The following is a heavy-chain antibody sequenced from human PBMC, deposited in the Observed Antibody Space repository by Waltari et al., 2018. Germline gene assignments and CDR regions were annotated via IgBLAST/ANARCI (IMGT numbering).Heavy chain of an antibody. V-gene: IGHV4-34*01. CDR3: ARGARYYDSTAYY. CDR2: INHYGST. D-gene: IGHD3-22*01. J-gene: IGHJ4*02. Sequence: QVQLQQWGAGLLKPSETLSLTCAVHGGSFSAYYWTWIRQPPGKGLEWIGEINHYGSTNDNPALKSQVTRSVDTSKNQFSLKLSSVTAADTAVYYCARGARYYDSTAYYWGQGTLVTVSS. CDR1: GGSFSAYY.